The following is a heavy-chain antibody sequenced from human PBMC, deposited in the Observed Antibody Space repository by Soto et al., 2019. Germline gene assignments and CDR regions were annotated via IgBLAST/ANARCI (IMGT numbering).Heavy chain of an antibody. CDR2: IYHSGST. Sequence: SETLSLTCTVYGGSFSGYYWSGIRQPPGKGLEWIGEIYHSGSTNYNPSLKSRVTLSVDTSKNQFSLKLSSVTAADTAVYYCATSPITMVRGEDNWFDPWGQGTLVTVS. CDR1: GGSFSGYY. V-gene: IGHV4-34*01. CDR3: ATSPITMVRGEDNWFDP. J-gene: IGHJ5*02. D-gene: IGHD3-10*01.